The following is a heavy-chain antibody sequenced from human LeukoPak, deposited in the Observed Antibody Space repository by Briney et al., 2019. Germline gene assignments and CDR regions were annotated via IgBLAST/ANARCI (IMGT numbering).Heavy chain of an antibody. CDR1: GFTFSTYE. J-gene: IGHJ3*02. D-gene: IGHD6-19*01. Sequence: GGSLRLSCEASGFTFSTYEMNWVRQTPGKGLEWVSCICSSGSTIYYADSVKGRFTISRDNGKNSLYLQMNSLRAEDTAVYYCARDGKAVAVAFDIWGQGTMVTVSS. CDR3: ARDGKAVAVAFDI. V-gene: IGHV3-48*03. CDR2: ICSSGSTI.